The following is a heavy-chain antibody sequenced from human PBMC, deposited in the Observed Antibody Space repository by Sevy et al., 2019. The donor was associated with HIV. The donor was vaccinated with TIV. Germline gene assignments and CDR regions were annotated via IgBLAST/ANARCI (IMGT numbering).Heavy chain of an antibody. CDR1: GFSFSHYA. Sequence: GGSLRLSCAVSGFSFSHYAFHWVRQAPGKGLEWVSLISYDGTYKYYADSVKGRFTISRDNSKNTLKFKMISLRGNDTAVYYCARVAVSYCTNDCYHRFDYWGPGALVTVSS. CDR2: ISYDGTYK. J-gene: IGHJ4*02. D-gene: IGHD2-8*01. V-gene: IGHV3-30-3*01. CDR3: ARVAVSYCTNDCYHRFDY.